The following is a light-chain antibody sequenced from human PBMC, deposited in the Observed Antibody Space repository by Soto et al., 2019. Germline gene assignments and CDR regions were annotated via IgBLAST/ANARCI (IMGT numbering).Light chain of an antibody. V-gene: IGLV2-11*01. J-gene: IGLJ3*02. CDR3: CSYAGNDAWV. CDR2: DVT. CDR1: SSDVGNYIY. Sequence: QSALTQPRSVSGSPGQSVTISCAGSSSDVGNYIYVAWYQQHPGKAPKLIIHDVTKRPSGVPDRFSGSKSGNTASLTISGLQAEDEADYYCCSYAGNDAWVFGGGTKLTVL.